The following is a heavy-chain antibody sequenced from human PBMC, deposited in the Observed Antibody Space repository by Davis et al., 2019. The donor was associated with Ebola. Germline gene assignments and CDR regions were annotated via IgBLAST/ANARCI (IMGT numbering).Heavy chain of an antibody. V-gene: IGHV4-39*07. CDR3: ARRRGYFDY. CDR1: GASITSSNYY. J-gene: IGHJ4*02. CDR2: IYYSGST. Sequence: SETLSLTCTVSGASITSSNYYWGWIRQPPGKGLEWIGSIYYSGSTYYNPSLKSRVTMSVDTSKNQFSLKLSSVTAADTAVYYCARRRGYFDYWGQGTLVTVSS. D-gene: IGHD3-10*01.